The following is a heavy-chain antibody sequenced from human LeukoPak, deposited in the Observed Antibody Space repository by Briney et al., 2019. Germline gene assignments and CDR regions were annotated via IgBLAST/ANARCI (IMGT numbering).Heavy chain of an antibody. V-gene: IGHV4-4*09. CDR3: ARVRISSNSWGNWFDP. D-gene: IGHD3-16*01. J-gene: IGHJ5*02. CDR2: IYTSGST. CDR1: GGSISSYY. Sequence: PSETLSLTCTVSGGSISSYYWSWIRQPPGKGLEWIGYIYTSGSTNYNPSLKSRVTISVDTSKNQFSLKLGSVTAADTAVYYCARVRISSNSWGNWFDPWGQGTLVTVSS.